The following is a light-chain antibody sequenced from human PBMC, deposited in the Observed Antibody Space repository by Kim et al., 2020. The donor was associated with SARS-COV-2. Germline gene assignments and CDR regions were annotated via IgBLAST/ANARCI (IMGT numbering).Light chain of an antibody. J-gene: IGLJ2*01. V-gene: IGLV2-14*03. CDR1: SSDY. CDR2: DFN. CDR3: SSFTTSSPYVV. Sequence: SGFPGQSITITCTGTSSDYVSWYQQHPGKAPKLMIYDFNKRPSGVSSRFSGSKSGDSASLTISGLQTEDEADYHCSSFTTSSPYVVFGGGTQLTVL.